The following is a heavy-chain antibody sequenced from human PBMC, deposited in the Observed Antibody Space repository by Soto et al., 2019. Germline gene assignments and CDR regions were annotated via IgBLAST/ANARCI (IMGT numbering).Heavy chain of an antibody. CDR1: GFTFSSYG. Sequence: PGGSLRLSCAASGFTFSSYGMHWVRQAPGKGLEWVAVISYDGSNKYYADSVKGRFTISRDNSKNTLYLQMNSLRAEDTAVYYCAKVHPLHDAFDIWGQGTMVTVSS. J-gene: IGHJ3*02. CDR2: ISYDGSNK. CDR3: AKVHPLHDAFDI. V-gene: IGHV3-30*18.